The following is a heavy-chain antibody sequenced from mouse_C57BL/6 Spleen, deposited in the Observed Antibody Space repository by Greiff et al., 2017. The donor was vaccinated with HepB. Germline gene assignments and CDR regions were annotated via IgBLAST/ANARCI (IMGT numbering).Heavy chain of an antibody. V-gene: IGHV1-15*01. CDR3: TRSGSYYYGSSLYFDY. CDR1: GYTFTDYE. D-gene: IGHD1-1*01. CDR2: IDPETGGT. Sequence: QVQLKESGAELVRPGASVTLSCKASGYTFTDYEMHWVKQTPVHGLEWIGAIDPETGGTAYNQKFKGKAILTADKSSSTAYMELRSLTSEDSAVYYCTRSGSYYYGSSLYFDYWGQGTTLTVSS. J-gene: IGHJ2*01.